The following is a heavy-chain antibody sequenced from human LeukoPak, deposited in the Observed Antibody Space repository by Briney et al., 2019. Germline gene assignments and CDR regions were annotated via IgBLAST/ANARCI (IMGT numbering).Heavy chain of an antibody. J-gene: IGHJ4*02. D-gene: IGHD6-13*01. Sequence: GGSLRLSCAASGFTFSSYWMHWVRQAPGKWLGWVSRINSDGSSTSYADSVKGRFTISRANAKNTLYLQMNSLRAEDTAVYYCARDLTAAGDYWGQGTLVTVSS. CDR1: GFTFSSYW. CDR2: INSDGSST. CDR3: ARDLTAAGDY. V-gene: IGHV3-74*01.